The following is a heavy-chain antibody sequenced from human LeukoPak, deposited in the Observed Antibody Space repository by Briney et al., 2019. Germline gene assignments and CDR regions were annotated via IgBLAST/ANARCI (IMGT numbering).Heavy chain of an antibody. CDR1: GFSFSSYE. D-gene: IGHD6-25*01. CDR2: ISSRGTTQ. CDR3: ARVSGYSIGGWYAFDY. Sequence: GGSLRLSFAASGFSFSSYEMNWVRQAPGKGLEWVSYISSRGTTQYYADSVKGRFTISRDNAKNSLFLQMNSLRAEDTAVYYCARVSGYSIGGWYAFDYWGQGTLVTVSS. V-gene: IGHV3-48*03. J-gene: IGHJ4*02.